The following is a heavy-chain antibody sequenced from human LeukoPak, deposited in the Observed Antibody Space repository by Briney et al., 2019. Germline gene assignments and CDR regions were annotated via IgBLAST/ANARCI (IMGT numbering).Heavy chain of an antibody. D-gene: IGHD5-18*01. V-gene: IGHV3-23*01. CDR1: GFTLSSHG. CDR2: ISGSGGST. J-gene: IGHJ4*02. Sequence: PGKSLRLSCVVSGFTLSSHGMHWVRQAPGKGLEWVSAISGSGGSTYYADSVKGRFTISRDNSKNTLYLQMNSLRAEDTAVYYCAKGYSYGYDYWGQGTLVTVSS. CDR3: AKGYSYGYDY.